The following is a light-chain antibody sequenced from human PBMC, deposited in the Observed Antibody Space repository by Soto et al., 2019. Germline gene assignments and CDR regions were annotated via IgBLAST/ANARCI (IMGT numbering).Light chain of an antibody. Sequence: EIVMTQSPATLSVSPGERITLSCRASQGLSSNLAWYQQKPGQAPRLLIYDASTRATGIPDRFSGGGSGTEFTLTISSLQSEDFAVYYCQQYNNWPWTFGQGTRLEIK. CDR3: QQYNNWPWT. V-gene: IGKV3-15*01. CDR2: DAS. CDR1: QGLSSN. J-gene: IGKJ5*01.